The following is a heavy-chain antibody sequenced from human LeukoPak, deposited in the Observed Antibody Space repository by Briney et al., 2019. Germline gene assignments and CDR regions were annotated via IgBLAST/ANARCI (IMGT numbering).Heavy chain of an antibody. J-gene: IGHJ5*02. D-gene: IGHD7-27*01. CDR3: TRNWGSDNWFDP. V-gene: IGHV3-53*01. Sequence: GGSLRLSCAASGFTVSSNYVTWVRQAPGKGLEWVSVIYSGGSTYYADSVKGRFTISRDNSKNTLYLQMNSLRAEDTAVYYCTRNWGSDNWFDPWGQGTLVTVSS. CDR1: GFTVSSNY. CDR2: IYSGGST.